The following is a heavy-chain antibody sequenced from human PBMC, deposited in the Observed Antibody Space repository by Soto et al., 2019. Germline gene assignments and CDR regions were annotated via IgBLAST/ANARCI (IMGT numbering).Heavy chain of an antibody. J-gene: IGHJ6*02. V-gene: IGHV5-51*01. CDR3: ARCIAARNYYYYGMDV. CDR1: GYSFTSYW. D-gene: IGHD6-6*01. Sequence: GASLKISCKGSGYSFTSYWTGWVRQMPGKGLEWMGIVYPGDSDTRYSPSFQGQVTISADKSISTAYLQWSSLKASDTAMYYCARCIAARNYYYYGMDVWGQGTTVTVSS. CDR2: VYPGDSDT.